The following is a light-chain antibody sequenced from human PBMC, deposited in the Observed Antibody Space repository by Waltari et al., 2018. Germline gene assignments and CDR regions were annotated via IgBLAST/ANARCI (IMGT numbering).Light chain of an antibody. CDR3: CSYAGSYTHVV. Sequence: QSALTQPRPVSGSPGQSVTISCTGTSSYSGGYSYVSWYQHHPGKAPKLMICDVTKRPSGVPDRFSGSKSGNTASLTISGLQAEDEADYYCCSYAGSYTHVVFGGGTKLTVL. V-gene: IGLV2-11*01. CDR2: DVT. J-gene: IGLJ2*01. CDR1: SSYSGGYSY.